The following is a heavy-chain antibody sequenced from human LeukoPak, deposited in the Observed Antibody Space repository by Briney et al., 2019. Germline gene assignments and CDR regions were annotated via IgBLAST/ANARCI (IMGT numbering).Heavy chain of an antibody. CDR1: GGSFSGYY. V-gene: IGHV4-34*01. Sequence: PSETLSLTCAVYGGSFSGYYWSWIRQPPGKGLEWIGEINHSGSTNYNPSLKSRVTISVDTSKNQFSLKLSSVTAADTAVYYCAKGGAGSYYYYYMDVWGKGTTVTVSS. CDR3: AKGGAGSYYYYYMDV. J-gene: IGHJ6*03. CDR2: INHSGST. D-gene: IGHD3-10*01.